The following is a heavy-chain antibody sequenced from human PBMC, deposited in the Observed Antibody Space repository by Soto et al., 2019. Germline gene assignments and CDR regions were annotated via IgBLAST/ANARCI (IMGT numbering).Heavy chain of an antibody. J-gene: IGHJ6*02. CDR2: ISYDGSNT. V-gene: IGHV3-30*18. CDR3: AKERPSLENLISASEGMDV. Sequence: GGSLRLSCAASGFTSSTYGMHWVRQAPGKGLEWVAVISYDGSNTYYADSVKGRFTISRDNSKNTLYLQMSSLRAEDTAVYLCAKERPSLENLISASEGMDVWGQGTTVTVSS. D-gene: IGHD3-3*02. CDR1: GFTSSTYG.